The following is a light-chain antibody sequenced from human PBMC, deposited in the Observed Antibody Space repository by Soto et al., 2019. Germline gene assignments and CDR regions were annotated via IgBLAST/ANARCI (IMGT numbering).Light chain of an antibody. J-gene: IGLJ1*01. V-gene: IGLV2-8*01. CDR2: EVN. CDR3: SSYAGSNRSA. Sequence: QSVLXQPPSASGSPGQSVTISCTGTSSDVGRYNYVSWYQQHPGKAPKLMIYEVNKRPSGVPDRFFASKSGNTASLTVSGLQAEDEADYYCSSYAGSNRSAFGTGTKVTVL. CDR1: SSDVGRYNY.